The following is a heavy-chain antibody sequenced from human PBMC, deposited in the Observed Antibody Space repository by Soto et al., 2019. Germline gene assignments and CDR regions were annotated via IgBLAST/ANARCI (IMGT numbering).Heavy chain of an antibody. V-gene: IGHV4-31*03. J-gene: IGHJ3*02. Sequence: SETLSLTCTVSGGSISSGGYYWSWIRQHPGKGLEWIGYIYYSGSTYYNPSLKSRVTISVDTSKNQFSLKLSSVTAADTAVYYCARGGRGGLRWAIDIWGQGTMVT. CDR2: IYYSGST. D-gene: IGHD3-16*01. CDR3: ARGGRGGLRWAIDI. CDR1: GGSISSGGYY.